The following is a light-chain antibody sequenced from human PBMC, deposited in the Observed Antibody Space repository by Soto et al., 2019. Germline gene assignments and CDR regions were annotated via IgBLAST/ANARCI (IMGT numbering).Light chain of an antibody. CDR1: QSVRRN. CDR3: QQYDNWPRT. CDR2: GAS. Sequence: EILMTQSPVTLSVSPGERVTLSWRASQSVRRNLDWYQKKSGQAPRLLMYGASTRATGIPARLSGSGSGTELTITISSMKSEDFAVYYCQQYDNWPRTFGHGTKVDI. V-gene: IGKV3-15*01. J-gene: IGKJ1*01.